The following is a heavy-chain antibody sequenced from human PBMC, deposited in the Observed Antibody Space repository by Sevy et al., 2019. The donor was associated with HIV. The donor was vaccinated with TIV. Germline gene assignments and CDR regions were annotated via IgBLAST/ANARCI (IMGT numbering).Heavy chain of an antibody. CDR3: ARALADWGSFHYSS. D-gene: IGHD3-16*02. CDR1: GFTFATYW. CDR2: IKQDGTDK. Sequence: GGSLRLSCAASGFTFATYWMTWVRQAPGKGLEWVAYIKQDGTDKYYVDSVTGRFAISRDNAKNSLYLHMSGLRAEDTAVYYCARALADWGSFHYSSWGRGTLVTVSS. J-gene: IGHJ4*02. V-gene: IGHV3-7*01.